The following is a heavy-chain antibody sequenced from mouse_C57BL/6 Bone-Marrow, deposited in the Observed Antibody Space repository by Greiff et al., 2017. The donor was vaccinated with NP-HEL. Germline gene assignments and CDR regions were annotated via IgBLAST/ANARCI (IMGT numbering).Heavy chain of an antibody. J-gene: IGHJ4*01. CDR1: GYSFTSYY. CDR2: IYPGSGNT. CDR3: ARLGRGGAMDY. D-gene: IGHD4-1*01. V-gene: IGHV1-66*01. Sequence: QVQLQQSGPELVKPGASVKISCKASGYSFTSYYIHWVKQRPGQGLEWIGWIYPGSGNTKYNEQFKGKATLTADTSSSTAYMQLSSLTSEDSAVYYCARLGRGGAMDYWGQGTSVTVSS.